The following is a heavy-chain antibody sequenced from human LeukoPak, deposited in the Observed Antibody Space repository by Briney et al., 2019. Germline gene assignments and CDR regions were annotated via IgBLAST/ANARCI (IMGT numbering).Heavy chain of an antibody. CDR3: ARLASVMDNAFDI. CDR1: GGSISSGGYS. CDR2: IYHSGST. D-gene: IGHD2-2*03. V-gene: IGHV4-30-2*01. J-gene: IGHJ3*02. Sequence: PTETLYLTCAVSGGSISSGGYSWSWIRQPPGKGLEWIGYIYHSGSTYYNPSLKSRVTISVDRSKNQFSLKLSSVTAADTAVYYCARLASVMDNAFDIWGQGTMVTVSS.